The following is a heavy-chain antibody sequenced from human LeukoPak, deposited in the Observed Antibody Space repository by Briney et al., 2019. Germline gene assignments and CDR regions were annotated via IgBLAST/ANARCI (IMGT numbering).Heavy chain of an antibody. Sequence: YPGGSLRLSCAASGFTFSSYGMHWVRQAPGKGLEWVAVIWYDGSNKYYADSVKGRFTISRDNSKNTPYLQMNSLRAEDTAVYYCARPKDIVATTEYFQHWGQGTLVTVSS. D-gene: IGHD5-12*01. V-gene: IGHV3-33*01. CDR1: GFTFSSYG. CDR2: IWYDGSNK. CDR3: ARPKDIVATTEYFQH. J-gene: IGHJ1*01.